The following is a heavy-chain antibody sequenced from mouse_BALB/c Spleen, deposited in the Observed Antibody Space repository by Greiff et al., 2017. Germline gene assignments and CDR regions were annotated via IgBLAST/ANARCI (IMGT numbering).Heavy chain of an antibody. CDR3: ARRDGKDDAMDY. V-gene: IGHV5-6*01. Sequence: DVHLVESGGDLVKPGGSLKLSCAASGFTFSSYGMSWVRQTPDKRLEWVATISSGGSYTYYPDSVKGRFTISRDNAKNTLYLQMSSLKSEDTAMYYCARRDGKDDAMDYWGQGTSVTVSS. CDR1: GFTFSSYG. J-gene: IGHJ4*01. CDR2: ISSGGSYT. D-gene: IGHD2-1*01.